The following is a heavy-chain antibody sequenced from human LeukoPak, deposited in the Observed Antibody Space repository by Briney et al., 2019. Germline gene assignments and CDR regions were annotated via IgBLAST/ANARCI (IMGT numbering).Heavy chain of an antibody. CDR2: ISYDGSNK. CDR1: GFTFSSYA. D-gene: IGHD6-13*01. V-gene: IGHV3-30-3*01. Sequence: GRSLRLSCAASGFTFSSYAMHWVRQAPGKGLEWVAVISYDGSNKYYADSVKGRFTISRDNSKNTLYLQMNSLRAEDTAVYYCARDLAVAGNFDYWGQGTLVTVSS. J-gene: IGHJ4*02. CDR3: ARDLAVAGNFDY.